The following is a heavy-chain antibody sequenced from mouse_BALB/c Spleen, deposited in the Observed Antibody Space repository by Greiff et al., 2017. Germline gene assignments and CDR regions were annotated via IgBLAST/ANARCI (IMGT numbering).Heavy chain of an antibody. J-gene: IGHJ2*01. CDR3: TRSGGDYGYGDY. V-gene: IGHV1S81*02. D-gene: IGHD1-2*01. Sequence: QVQLQQSGAELVKPGASVKLSCKASGYTFTSYYMYWVKQRPGQGLEWIGEINPSNGGTNFNEKFKSKATLTVDKSSSTAYMQLSSLTSEDSAVYYCTRSGGDYGYGDYWGQGTTLTVSS. CDR2: INPSNGGT. CDR1: GYTFTSYY.